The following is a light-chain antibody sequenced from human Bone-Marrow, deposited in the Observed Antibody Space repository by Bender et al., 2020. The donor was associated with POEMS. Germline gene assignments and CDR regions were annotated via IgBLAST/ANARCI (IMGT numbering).Light chain of an antibody. Sequence: QSALTQPASVSGSPGQSITISCTGTSSEVGRSNSISWYQLHPGKAPKLLIYDVSSRPSSIAIRFSGSKSGNTASLTISGLQAEDEADYYCSTYGSGSTWVFGGGTKVAVL. V-gene: IGLV2-14*01. CDR1: SSEVGRSNS. CDR2: DVS. CDR3: STYGSGSTWV. J-gene: IGLJ3*02.